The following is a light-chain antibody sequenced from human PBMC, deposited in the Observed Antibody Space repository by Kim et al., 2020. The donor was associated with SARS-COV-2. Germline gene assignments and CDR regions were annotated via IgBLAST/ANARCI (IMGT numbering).Light chain of an antibody. Sequence: VHITGPGGSSNTGAGHDAHWYQHFPRPAPKPLIYGDNNRPSGVPDRFSGSKSGTSASLAISGLQAEDEADYYCQSYDSSLSANPVFGTGTKVTVL. CDR3: QSYDSSLSANPV. CDR2: GDN. J-gene: IGLJ1*01. V-gene: IGLV1-40*01. CDR1: SSNTGAGHD.